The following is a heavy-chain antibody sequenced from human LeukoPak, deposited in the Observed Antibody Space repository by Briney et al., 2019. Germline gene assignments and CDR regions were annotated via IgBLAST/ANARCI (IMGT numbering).Heavy chain of an antibody. V-gene: IGHV4-61*02. CDR2: IYTSGST. Sequence: SETLSLTCTVSGGSISSGSYYWRWIRQPAGKGLEWIGRIYTSGSTNYNPSLKSRVTISVDTSKNQFSLKLSSVTAADTAVYYCARDRGHYYDSSGYRYPDAFDIWGQGTMVTVSS. CDR3: ARDRGHYYDSSGYRYPDAFDI. D-gene: IGHD3-22*01. CDR1: GGSISSGSYY. J-gene: IGHJ3*02.